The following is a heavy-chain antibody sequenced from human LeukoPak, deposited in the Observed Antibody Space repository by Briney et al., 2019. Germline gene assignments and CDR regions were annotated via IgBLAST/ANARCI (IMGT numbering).Heavy chain of an antibody. V-gene: IGHV1-18*01. Sequence: GASVKVSCKASGYTFTRYGISWVRQAPGQGLEWMGWISAYNGNTSYAQKLQGRVTMTTDTSTSTAYMELRSLRSDDTAVYYCACDYYYDSSGYYYCSYWGQGTLVTVSS. CDR1: GYTFTRYG. CDR2: ISAYNGNT. CDR3: ACDYYYDSSGYYYCSY. D-gene: IGHD3-22*01. J-gene: IGHJ4*02.